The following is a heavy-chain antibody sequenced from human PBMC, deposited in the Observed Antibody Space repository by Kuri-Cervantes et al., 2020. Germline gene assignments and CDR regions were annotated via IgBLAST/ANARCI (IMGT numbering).Heavy chain of an antibody. D-gene: IGHD1-7*01. J-gene: IGHJ4*02. V-gene: IGHV4-39*01. Sequence: SETLSPTCTVSGGSISGSTYYWGWIRQPPGKGLEWIGSIYYSGSTYYNPSLKSRVTISVDTSKNQFSLKLSSVIAADTAVYYCVRQSVGTMMNYWGQGALVTVSS. CDR1: GGSISGSTYY. CDR2: IYYSGST. CDR3: VRQSVGTMMNY.